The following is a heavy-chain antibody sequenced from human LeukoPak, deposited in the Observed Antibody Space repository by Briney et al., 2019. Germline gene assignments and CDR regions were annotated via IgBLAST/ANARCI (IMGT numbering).Heavy chain of an antibody. J-gene: IGHJ4*02. CDR3: ATVPSSYSSHLDY. D-gene: IGHD6-13*01. CDR1: GGSISSGGYY. Sequence: TLSLTCTVSGGSISSGGYYWSWIRQPPGKGLEWIGYIYHSGSTYYNPSLKSRVTISVDRSKNQFSLKLSSVTAADTAVYYCATVPSSYSSHLDYWGQGTLVTVSS. CDR2: IYHSGST. V-gene: IGHV4-30-2*01.